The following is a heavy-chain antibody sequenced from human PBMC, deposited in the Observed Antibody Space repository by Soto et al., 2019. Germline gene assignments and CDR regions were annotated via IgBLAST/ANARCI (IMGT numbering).Heavy chain of an antibody. V-gene: IGHV3-21*01. CDR2: ISDSSSYI. J-gene: IGHJ6*02. CDR3: ARYDSSGYYWPYYYYGLDV. Sequence: GGSLRLSCAASGFTFSTYSMNWVRQAPGKGLEWVSSISDSSSYIYYADSVKGRFTISRDNAKNSLYLQMNSLRAEDTAVYYCARYDSSGYYWPYYYYGLDVWGQGTTVTVSS. CDR1: GFTFSTYS. D-gene: IGHD3-22*01.